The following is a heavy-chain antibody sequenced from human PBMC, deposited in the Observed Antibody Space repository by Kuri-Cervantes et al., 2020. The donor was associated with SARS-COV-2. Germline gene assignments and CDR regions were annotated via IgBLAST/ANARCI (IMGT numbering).Heavy chain of an antibody. D-gene: IGHD6-19*01. CDR2: INWNGGST. CDR3: ARDRASGWRGGFGY. Sequence: GGSLRLSCAASGFTFDDYGMSWVRQAPGRGLEWVSGINWNGGSTGYADSVKGRFTISRDNAKNSLYLQMNSLRAEDTAVYYRARDRASGWRGGFGYWGQGTLVTVSS. J-gene: IGHJ4*02. CDR1: GFTFDDYG. V-gene: IGHV3-20*04.